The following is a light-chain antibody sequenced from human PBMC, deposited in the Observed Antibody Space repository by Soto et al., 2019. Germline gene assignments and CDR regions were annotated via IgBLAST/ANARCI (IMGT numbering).Light chain of an antibody. CDR2: GAS. CDR3: HQYGSSPRT. V-gene: IGKV3-20*01. Sequence: ENVLTQSPGTLSLSPGGRATLSCRASQSVSSNFLAWYQQKPGQAPRLLIYGASSRATGIPDRFSGSGSGTDFTLTISRLEPEDFAVYYCHQYGSSPRTFGQGTKVDIK. J-gene: IGKJ1*01. CDR1: QSVSSNF.